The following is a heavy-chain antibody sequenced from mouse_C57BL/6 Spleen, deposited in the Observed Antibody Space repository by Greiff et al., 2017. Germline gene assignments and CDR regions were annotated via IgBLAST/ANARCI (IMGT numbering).Heavy chain of an antibody. J-gene: IGHJ4*01. CDR3: ARPTDPHYDAMDY. V-gene: IGHV1-26*01. CDR2: INPNNGGT. Sequence: DVQLQQSGPELVKPGASVKISCKASGYTFTDYYMNWVKQSHGKSLEWIGDINPNNGGTSYNQKFKGKATLTVDKSSSTAYMELRSLTSEDSAVYYCARPTDPHYDAMDYWGQGTSVTVSS. CDR1: GYTFTDYY.